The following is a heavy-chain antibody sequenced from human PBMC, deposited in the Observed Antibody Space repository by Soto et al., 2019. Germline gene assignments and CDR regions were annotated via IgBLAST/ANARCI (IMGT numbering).Heavy chain of an antibody. CDR2: ISSNGGST. D-gene: IGHD3-10*01. Sequence: EVQLVESGGGLVQPGGSLRLSCAASGFTFSSYDMHWVRQAPGKGLEYVSAISSNGGSTYYANSVKGRFTISRDNTKNTLYLQMGSLRAEDMAVYYCARVGFEYYGSGSSPYFDYWGQGTLVTVSS. V-gene: IGHV3-64*01. CDR3: ARVGFEYYGSGSSPYFDY. CDR1: GFTFSSYD. J-gene: IGHJ4*02.